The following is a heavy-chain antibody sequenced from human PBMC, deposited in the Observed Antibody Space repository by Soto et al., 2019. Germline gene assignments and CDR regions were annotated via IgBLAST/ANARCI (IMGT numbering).Heavy chain of an antibody. V-gene: IGHV1-8*01. J-gene: IGHJ6*02. Sequence: ASVKVSCKASGYTFTSYDINWVRQATGQRLEWMGWMNPNSGNTGYAQKFQGRVTMTRNTSISTAYIELSSLRSEDTAVYYCARFAYYDILTGYVGYYYGMDVWGQGTTVTVS. CDR3: ARFAYYDILTGYVGYYYGMDV. D-gene: IGHD3-9*01. CDR1: GYTFTSYD. CDR2: MNPNSGNT.